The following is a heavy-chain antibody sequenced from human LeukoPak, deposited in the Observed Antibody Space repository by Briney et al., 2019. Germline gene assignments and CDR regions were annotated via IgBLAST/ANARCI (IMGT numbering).Heavy chain of an antibody. J-gene: IGHJ6*03. CDR1: GFTFDDYA. D-gene: IGHD2-2*01. CDR3: ARGPYCSSTSCYYYYYMDV. Sequence: PGGSLRLSCAASGFTFDDYAMHWVRQAPGKGLGWVSGISWNSGSIGYADSVKGRFTISRDNAKNSLYLQMNSLRAEDTALYYCARGPYCSSTSCYYYYYMDVWGKGTTVTVSS. CDR2: ISWNSGSI. V-gene: IGHV3-9*01.